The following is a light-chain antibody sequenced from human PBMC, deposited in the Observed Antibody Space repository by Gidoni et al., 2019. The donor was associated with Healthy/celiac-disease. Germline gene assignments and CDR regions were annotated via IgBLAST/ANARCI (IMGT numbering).Light chain of an antibody. CDR2: RNN. V-gene: IGLV1-47*01. Sequence: QSVLTQPPSASGTPGQRVTISFSGSSSNIGSNYVYWYQQLPGTAPKLLIYRNNRRPSGVPDRFSGSKSGTSASLAISGLRSEDEADYYCAAWDDSLSGQVFGGGTKLTVL. CDR3: AAWDDSLSGQV. J-gene: IGLJ3*02. CDR1: SSNIGSNY.